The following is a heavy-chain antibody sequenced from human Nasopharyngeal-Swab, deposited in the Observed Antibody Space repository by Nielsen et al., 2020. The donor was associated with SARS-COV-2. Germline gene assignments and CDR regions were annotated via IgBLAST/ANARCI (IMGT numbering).Heavy chain of an antibody. V-gene: IGHV4-31*02. J-gene: IGHJ6*02. CDR2: IYYTGST. D-gene: IGHD6-13*01. Sequence: GQAAGMGLEWIGYIYYTGSTYCNPSLKSRVTISVDTSKNQFSLKLTSVTAADTAVYYCARYPSSSWSSYGMDVWGQGTTVTVSS. CDR3: ARYPSSSWSSYGMDV.